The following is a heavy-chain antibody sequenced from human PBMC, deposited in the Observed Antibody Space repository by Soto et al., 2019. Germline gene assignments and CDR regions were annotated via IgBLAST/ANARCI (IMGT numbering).Heavy chain of an antibody. J-gene: IGHJ6*02. V-gene: IGHV1-18*01. Sequence: ASVKVSCKASGYTFTSYGISWVRQAPGQGLEWMGWISAYNGNTNYAQKLQGRVTMTTDTSTSTAYMELRSLRSDDTAVYYCARDRGGVDTAMVDNYYYYGMDVWGQGTTVTVSS. CDR3: ARDRGGVDTAMVDNYYYYGMDV. CDR2: ISAYNGNT. D-gene: IGHD5-18*01. CDR1: GYTFTSYG.